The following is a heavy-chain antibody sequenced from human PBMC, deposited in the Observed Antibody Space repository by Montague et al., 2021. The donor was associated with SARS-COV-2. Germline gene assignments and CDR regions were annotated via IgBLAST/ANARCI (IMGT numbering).Heavy chain of an antibody. CDR2: IHHRGTT. D-gene: IGHD3-10*01. J-gene: IGHJ4*02. V-gene: IGHV4-59*08. CDR3: ARLGGSGSYLAFDY. Sequence: SETLSLTCTVSNGSISGHYWTWIRQSPGRGLEWLAYIHHRGTTSYNPSLQSRLTLSVDTSKNQFSLTLTSLTAADTAIYYCARLGGSGSYLAFDYWGQGTLVTVSS. CDR1: NGSISGHY.